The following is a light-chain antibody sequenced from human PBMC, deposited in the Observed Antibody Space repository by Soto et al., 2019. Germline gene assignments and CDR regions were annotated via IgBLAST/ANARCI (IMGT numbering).Light chain of an antibody. J-gene: IGKJ5*01. CDR3: QKYNNGSPIT. CDR2: DAS. Sequence: DIQMTQSPSTRSASVGERVTITCRASQTIRTWLAWYQEKPGKAPKLLIYDASSLEGGVPSRFSGSGSGTDFTLTISSLQPEDVATYYCQKYNNGSPITFGQGTRLEIK. V-gene: IGKV1-5*01. CDR1: QTIRTW.